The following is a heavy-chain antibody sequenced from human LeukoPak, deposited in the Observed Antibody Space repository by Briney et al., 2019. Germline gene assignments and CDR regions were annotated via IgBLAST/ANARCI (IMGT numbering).Heavy chain of an antibody. Sequence: GGSLRLSCAASGFMFSSYGMSWVRQAPGKGLEWVSRLSGSGDSSQYADSVKGRFTISRDNSKNTLFLQMNSLRVEDTALYYCAKAQGSGSYWNFNYWGQGTLVTVSS. CDR1: GFMFSSYG. D-gene: IGHD1-26*01. CDR2: LSGSGDSS. CDR3: AKAQGSGSYWNFNY. J-gene: IGHJ4*02. V-gene: IGHV3-23*01.